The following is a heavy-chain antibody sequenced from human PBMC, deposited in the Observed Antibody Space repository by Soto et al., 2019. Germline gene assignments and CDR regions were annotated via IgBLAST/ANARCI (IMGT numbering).Heavy chain of an antibody. CDR2: IYYSGST. D-gene: IGHD2-2*01. CDR1: GGSISSYY. CDR3: ARSGIVVVPASYYYYMDV. Sequence: SETLSLTCTVSGGSISSYYWSWIRQPPGKGLEWIGYIYYSGSTNYNPSLKSRVTISVDTSKNQFSLKLSSVTAEDTAVYYCARSGIVVVPASYYYYMDVWGKGTTVTVS. J-gene: IGHJ6*03. V-gene: IGHV4-59*01.